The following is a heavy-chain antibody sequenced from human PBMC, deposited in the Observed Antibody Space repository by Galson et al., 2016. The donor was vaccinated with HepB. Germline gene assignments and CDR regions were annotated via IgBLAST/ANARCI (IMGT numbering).Heavy chain of an antibody. D-gene: IGHD3-10*01. CDR3: ARDRDNYGSGSDY. CDR2: ITTYSGDT. Sequence: SVKVSCKASGYSFTSHSISWVRQAPGQGLEWMGSITTYSGDTYYAPNLQGRVTMTTDTSTRTAYMELRSLRSDDTAVYYCARDRDNYGSGSDYWGQGTLVTVSS. CDR1: GYSFTSHS. J-gene: IGHJ4*02. V-gene: IGHV1-18*01.